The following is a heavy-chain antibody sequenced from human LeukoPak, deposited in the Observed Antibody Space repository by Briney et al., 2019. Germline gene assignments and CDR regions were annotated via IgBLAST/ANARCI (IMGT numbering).Heavy chain of an antibody. J-gene: IGHJ5*02. CDR1: GGSFSGYY. D-gene: IGHD2-2*01. CDR2: INHSGST. V-gene: IGHV4-34*01. CDR3: ARDDGYCSSTSCYGGWFDP. Sequence: PSETLSLTCAVYGGSFSGYYWSWIRQPPGKGLEWIGEINHSGSTNYNPSLKSRVTISVDTSKSQFSLKLSSVTAADTAVYYCARDDGYCSSTSCYGGWFDPWGQGTLVTVSS.